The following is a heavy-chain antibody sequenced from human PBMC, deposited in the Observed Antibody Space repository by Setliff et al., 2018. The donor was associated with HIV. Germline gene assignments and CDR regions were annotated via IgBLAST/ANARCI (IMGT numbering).Heavy chain of an antibody. CDR2: ILYSGST. V-gene: IGHV4-31*02. Sequence: PSETLSLTCSVSGAPVSSGRYYWGWIRQHPGQGLEWIVYILYSGSTYYNPSLKSRVTVSVDTSKNQFSLKLSSVSAADTAVYYCARSAWNYPFDFWGQGTLVTVSS. D-gene: IGHD1-7*01. CDR3: ARSAWNYPFDF. J-gene: IGHJ4*02. CDR1: GAPVSSGRYY.